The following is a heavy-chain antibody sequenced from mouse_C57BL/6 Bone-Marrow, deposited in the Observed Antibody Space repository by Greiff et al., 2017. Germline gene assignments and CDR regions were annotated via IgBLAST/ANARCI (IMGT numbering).Heavy chain of an antibody. J-gene: IGHJ4*01. CDR2: ISDGGSYT. Sequence: EVKLVESGGGLVKPGGSLKLSCAASGFTFSSYAMSWVRQTPEKRLAWVATISDGGSYTYYPDNVKGRFTISRDNAKNNLYLQMSHLKSEDTAMYYCAREGVYYSAMDYWGQGTSVTVSS. V-gene: IGHV5-4*01. CDR1: GFTFSSYA. CDR3: AREGVYYSAMDY.